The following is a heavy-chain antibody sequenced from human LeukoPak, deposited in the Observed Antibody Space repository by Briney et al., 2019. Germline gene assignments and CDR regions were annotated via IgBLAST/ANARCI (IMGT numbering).Heavy chain of an antibody. J-gene: IGHJ6*03. CDR1: GGTFSSYA. CDR3: ARVASSSYYYYYYMDV. CDR2: IIPIFGTA. V-gene: IGHV1-69*01. Sequence: SVKVSCKASGGTFSSYAISWVRQAPRQGLEWMGGIIPIFGTANYAQKFQGRVTITADESTSTAYMELSSLRSEDTAVYYCARVASSSYYYYYYMDVWGKGTTVTVSS. D-gene: IGHD6-6*01.